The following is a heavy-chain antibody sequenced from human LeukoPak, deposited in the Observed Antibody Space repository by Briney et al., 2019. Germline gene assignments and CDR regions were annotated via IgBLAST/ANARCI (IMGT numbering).Heavy chain of an antibody. CDR1: GFTFSSYG. CDR2: ISYDGSNK. V-gene: IGHV3-30*18. Sequence: QPGGSLRLSCAASGFTFSSYGMHWARQAPGKGLEWVAVISYDGSNKYYADSVKGRFTISRDNSKNTLYLQMNSLRAEDTAVYYCAKDRESTMVRGVISPFDYWGQGTLVTVSS. D-gene: IGHD3-10*01. J-gene: IGHJ4*02. CDR3: AKDRESTMVRGVISPFDY.